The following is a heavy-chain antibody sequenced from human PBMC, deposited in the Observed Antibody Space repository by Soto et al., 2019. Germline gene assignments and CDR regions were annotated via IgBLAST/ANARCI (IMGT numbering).Heavy chain of an antibody. Sequence: PGGSLRLSCAASGFTFDDYAMHWVRHVPGKGLEWVSTISWNGGSIGFADSVKGRFTISRDNAKKSLYLQMNSLIPEDTALYYCAKDTAEYSDYGPLDSWGRGTLVTVSS. J-gene: IGHJ4*02. CDR3: AKDTAEYSDYGPLDS. CDR2: ISWNGGSI. V-gene: IGHV3-9*01. CDR1: GFTFDDYA. D-gene: IGHD4-17*01.